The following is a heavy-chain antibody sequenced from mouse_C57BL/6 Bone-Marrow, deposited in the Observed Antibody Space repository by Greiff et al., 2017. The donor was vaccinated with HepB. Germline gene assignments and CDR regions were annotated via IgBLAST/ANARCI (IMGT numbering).Heavy chain of an antibody. D-gene: IGHD2-4*01. CDR3: DSSDYDYVDY. J-gene: IGHJ2*01. CDR2: INPSSGYT. V-gene: IGHV1-4*01. CDR1: GYTFTSYT. Sequence: VKLMESGADLARPGASVKMSCKASGYTFTSYTMHWVKQRPGKGLEWIGYINPSSGYTNYNQKIKDKATLTADKSSSTAYMQLSSLTSEDSAVYYCDSSDYDYVDYWGQGTTLTVSS.